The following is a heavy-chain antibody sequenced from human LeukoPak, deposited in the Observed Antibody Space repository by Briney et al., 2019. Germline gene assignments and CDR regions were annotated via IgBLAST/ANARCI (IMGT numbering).Heavy chain of an antibody. D-gene: IGHD3-10*01. CDR3: AKDPLTMVRGEYFDY. Sequence: GGSLRLSCAASGFTFSSYGMHWVRQAPGKGLEWVAVISYDGSNKYYADSVKGRFTISRDNSKNTLYLQMNSLRAEDTAVYYCAKDPLTMVRGEYFDYWGQGTLVTVSS. CDR1: GFTFSSYG. V-gene: IGHV3-30*18. CDR2: ISYDGSNK. J-gene: IGHJ4*02.